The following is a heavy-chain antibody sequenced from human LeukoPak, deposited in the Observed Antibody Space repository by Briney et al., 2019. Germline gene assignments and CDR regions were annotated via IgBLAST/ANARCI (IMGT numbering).Heavy chain of an antibody. CDR1: AYTFTSYG. J-gene: IGHJ3*02. Sequence: ASVKVSCKASAYTFTSYGISWVRQAPGQGLEWMGWISAYNGNTNYAQKLQGRVTMTTDTSTSTAYMELRSLRSDDTAVYYCARVAEKPSSIRLRWDDAFDIWGQGTMVTVSS. D-gene: IGHD4-23*01. V-gene: IGHV1-18*01. CDR2: ISAYNGNT. CDR3: ARVAEKPSSIRLRWDDAFDI.